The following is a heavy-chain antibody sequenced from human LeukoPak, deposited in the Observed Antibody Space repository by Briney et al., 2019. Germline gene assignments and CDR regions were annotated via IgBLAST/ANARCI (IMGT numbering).Heavy chain of an antibody. D-gene: IGHD2-2*01. CDR2: ISASGHYI. CDR3: ARDGSWGDYQSYFYMDV. V-gene: IGHV3-23*01. Sequence: QTGGSLRLSCEASGFTFRSFAMSGVRQAPGKGLEWLSGISASGHYIYQADSVKGRFTISRDNSKNTLYIEINSLRVEDTAVYYCARDGSWGDYQSYFYMDVWGKGTTVTVSS. J-gene: IGHJ6*03. CDR1: GFTFRSFA.